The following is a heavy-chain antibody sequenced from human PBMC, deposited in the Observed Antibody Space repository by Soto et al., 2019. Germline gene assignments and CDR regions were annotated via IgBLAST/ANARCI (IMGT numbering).Heavy chain of an antibody. V-gene: IGHV3-23*01. CDR2: ISGSGGST. J-gene: IGHJ4*02. Sequence: RIRKDTGKGLEWVSAISGSGGSTYYADSVKGRFTISRDNSKNTPYLQMNSLRAEDTAVYYCAKDNLLRGWSPIDYWGQRTLLTVSS. D-gene: IGHD6-19*01. CDR3: AKDNLLRGWSPIDY.